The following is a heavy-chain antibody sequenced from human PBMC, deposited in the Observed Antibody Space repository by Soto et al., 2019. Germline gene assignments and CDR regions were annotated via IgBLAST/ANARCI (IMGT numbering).Heavy chain of an antibody. CDR2: VIPMLSMS. Sequence: QVQLVQSGAEVKKPGSSVKVSCKASGDTFSYYSVHWVRQAPGLGLEWMGRVIPMLSMSNYAQKFQGRVXXXXXXXXXXXXXXXXXXXXXXXXXXXXXXXXXXGSRXFEYWGQGALVTVSS. CDR3: XXXXXXGSRXFEY. V-gene: IGHV1-69*02. CDR1: GDTFSYYS. J-gene: IGHJ4*02. D-gene: IGHD3-10*01.